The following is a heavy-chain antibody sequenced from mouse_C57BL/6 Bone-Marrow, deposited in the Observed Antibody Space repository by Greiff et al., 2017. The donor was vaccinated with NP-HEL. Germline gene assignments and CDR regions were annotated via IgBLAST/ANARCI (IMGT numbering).Heavy chain of an antibody. CDR3: ARYYYGSSSYYFDY. J-gene: IGHJ2*01. CDR2: IRNKANGYTT. V-gene: IGHV7-3*01. CDR1: GFTFTDYY. Sequence: EVQRVESGGGLVQPGGSLSLSCAASGFTFTDYYMSWVRQPPGKALEWLGFIRNKANGYTTEYSASVKGRFTNSRDNSQSILYLQMNAQRAEDSATYYCARYYYGSSSYYFDYWGQGTTLTVSS. D-gene: IGHD1-1*01.